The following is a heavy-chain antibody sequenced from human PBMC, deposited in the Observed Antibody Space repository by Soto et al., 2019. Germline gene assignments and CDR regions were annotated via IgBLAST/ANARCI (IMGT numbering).Heavy chain of an antibody. CDR2: ISGSGGST. V-gene: IGHV3-23*01. D-gene: IGHD3-22*01. CDR3: AKTYYDSSGSETLAY. J-gene: IGHJ4*02. Sequence: GGSLRLSCAASGFTFSSYAMSWVRQAPGKGLEWVSAISGSGGSTYYADSVKGRFTISRDNSKNTLYLQMNSLRAEDTAVYYCAKTYYDSSGSETLAYWGQGTLVTVSS. CDR1: GFTFSSYA.